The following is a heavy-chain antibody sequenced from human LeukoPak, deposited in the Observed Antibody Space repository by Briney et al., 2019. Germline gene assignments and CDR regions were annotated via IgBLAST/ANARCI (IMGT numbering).Heavy chain of an antibody. CDR3: ARSPESYSSSSSFDY. D-gene: IGHD6-6*01. J-gene: IGHJ4*02. CDR1: GFTFSSYG. Sequence: GGSLRLSCAASGFTFSSYGMHWVRQAPGKGLEWVANIKQDGSEKYYVDSVKGRFTISRDNAKNSLYLQMNSLRAEDTAVYYCARSPESYSSSSSFDYWGQGTLVTVSS. CDR2: IKQDGSEK. V-gene: IGHV3-7*01.